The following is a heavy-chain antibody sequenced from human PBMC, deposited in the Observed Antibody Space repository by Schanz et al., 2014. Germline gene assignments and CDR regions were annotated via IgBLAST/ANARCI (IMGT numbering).Heavy chain of an antibody. Sequence: QVQLVQSGAEVKKPGSSMKVSCKASGGTFSSFGISWVRQAPGQGLEWMGRIIPVLAIADYAQKFQGRVTITADKSTSTASMELSSLRSEDTAVYYCARAPTAYCSDTSCLGTPFDYWGQGTLVTVSS. D-gene: IGHD2-2*01. CDR3: ARAPTAYCSDTSCLGTPFDY. CDR1: GGTFSSFG. V-gene: IGHV1-69*09. J-gene: IGHJ4*02. CDR2: IIPVLAIA.